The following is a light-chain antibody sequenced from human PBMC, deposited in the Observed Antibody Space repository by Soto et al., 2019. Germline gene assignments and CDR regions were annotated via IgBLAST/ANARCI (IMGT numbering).Light chain of an antibody. CDR2: GST. J-gene: IGKJ2*01. CDR1: QSVSNNS. V-gene: IGKV3-20*01. CDR3: QQYGSSPPYT. Sequence: EVVLTQSPGTLSLSPGERATLSCRASQSVSNNSVAWYQQKRGQSPKLLIFGSTDRATGIPDRFSGSGSGTDFTLTISRLEPEDFAVYYCQQYGSSPPYTFGQGTKLEIK.